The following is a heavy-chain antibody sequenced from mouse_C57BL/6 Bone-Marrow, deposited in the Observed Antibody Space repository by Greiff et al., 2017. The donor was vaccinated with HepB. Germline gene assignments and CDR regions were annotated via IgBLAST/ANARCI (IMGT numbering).Heavy chain of an antibody. CDR3: ARKRDYAMDY. CDR1: GYTFTSYW. CDR2: IDPSDSYT. V-gene: IGHV1-50*01. J-gene: IGHJ4*01. Sequence: VQLQQPGAELVKPGASVKLSCKASGYTFTSYWIQWVKQRPGQGLEWIGEIDPSDSYTNYNQTFKGKATLTVDTSSSTAYMQLSSLTSEDSAVYYCARKRDYAMDYWGQGTSVTVSS.